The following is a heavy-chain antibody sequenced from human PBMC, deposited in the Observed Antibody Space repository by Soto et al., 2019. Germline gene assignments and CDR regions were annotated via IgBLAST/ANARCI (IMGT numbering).Heavy chain of an antibody. CDR3: ARDGRYCTWSDCRGDAFDV. D-gene: IGHD2-8*01. J-gene: IGHJ3*01. CDR2: IKEDGSQK. CDR1: GFSFSSHW. Sequence: EVQLVESGGGLVQPGGSLRLSCAASGFSFSSHWMTWVRQTPGKGLEWVANIKEDGSQKYCVDSVKGRFTILRDNANNSLSLQMNSLRVEDTAVYYCARDGRYCTWSDCRGDAFDVWGQGTVVTVSS. V-gene: IGHV3-7*01.